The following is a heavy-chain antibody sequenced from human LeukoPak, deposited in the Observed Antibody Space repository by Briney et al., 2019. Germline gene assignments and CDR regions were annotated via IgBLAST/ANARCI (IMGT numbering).Heavy chain of an antibody. CDR2: INHSGST. J-gene: IGHJ4*02. V-gene: IGHV4-34*01. D-gene: IGHD6-19*01. Sequence: SGTLSLTCAVYGGSFSGYYWSWIRQPPGKGLEWIGEINHSGSTNYNPSLKSRVTISVDTSKNQFSLKLSSVTAADTAVYYCARLASGSYWGQGTLVTVSS. CDR3: ARLASGSY. CDR1: GGSFSGYY.